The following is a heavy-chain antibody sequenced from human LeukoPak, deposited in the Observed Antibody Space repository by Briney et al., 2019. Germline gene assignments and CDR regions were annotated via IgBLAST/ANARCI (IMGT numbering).Heavy chain of an antibody. D-gene: IGHD6-19*01. CDR1: GFTFSSRA. Sequence: GGSLRLSCAASGFTFSSRAMNWVRQAPGKGLEWVSSLSESGETTDYADSVKGRFTISRDNSKNTLYLQMNSLRADDTAVYYCAKQWLVGNWGQGTLVTVSS. J-gene: IGHJ4*02. CDR2: LSESGETT. V-gene: IGHV3-23*01. CDR3: AKQWLVGN.